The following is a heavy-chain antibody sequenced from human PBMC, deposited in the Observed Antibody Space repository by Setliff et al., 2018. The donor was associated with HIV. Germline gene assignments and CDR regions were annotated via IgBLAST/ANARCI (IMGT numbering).Heavy chain of an antibody. CDR3: TRDKGYAFDI. V-gene: IGHV3-49*04. CDR1: GFTFNTYA. Sequence: GGSLRLSCAASGFTFNTYAMNWVRQAPGKGLEWVGFIRSKAYGGTTEYAASVKDRFTVSRDDSKSIAYLQINSLKTEDTAVYYCTRDKGYAFDIWGQGTMVTVSS. CDR2: IRSKAYGGTT. J-gene: IGHJ3*02. D-gene: IGHD5-18*01.